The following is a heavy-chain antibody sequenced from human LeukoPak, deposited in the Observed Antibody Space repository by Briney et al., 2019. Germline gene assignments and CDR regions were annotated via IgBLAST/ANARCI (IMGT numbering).Heavy chain of an antibody. J-gene: IGHJ6*03. Sequence: GGSLRLSCAASGFTVSSNYMSWVRQAPGKGLEWVSAISGSGGSTYYADSVKGRFTISRDNSKNTLYLQMNSLRAEDTAVYYCAKTSSTSLYYYYYMDVWGKGTTVTVSS. CDR2: ISGSGGST. CDR3: AKTSSTSLYYYYYMDV. V-gene: IGHV3-23*01. CDR1: GFTVSSNY. D-gene: IGHD2-2*01.